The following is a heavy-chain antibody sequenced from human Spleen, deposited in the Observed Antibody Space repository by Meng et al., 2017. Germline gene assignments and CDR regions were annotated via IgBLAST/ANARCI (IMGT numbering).Heavy chain of an antibody. CDR3: LRGSGGSV. J-gene: IGHJ1*01. D-gene: IGHD3-10*01. V-gene: IGHV4-4*02. CDR1: GDSLPNHNW. CDR2: IPQRGNS. Sequence: QVQLRESGPALGEPSEALSLTCAVPGDSLPNHNWWAWVRPPPGKGLGWIGEIPQRGNSAYNPSLKSRVSMSIDKSKNQFSLKLTSVTAADTAVYHCLRGSGGSVWGQGTLVTVSS.